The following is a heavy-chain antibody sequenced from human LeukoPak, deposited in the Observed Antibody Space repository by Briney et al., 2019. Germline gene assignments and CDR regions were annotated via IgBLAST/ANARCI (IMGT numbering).Heavy chain of an antibody. CDR1: GFTFSSYS. CDR2: ISSSSSYI. CDR3: AREITDIADY. J-gene: IGHJ4*02. V-gene: IGHV3-21*04. D-gene: IGHD2-15*01. Sequence: GGSLRLSCAASGFTFSSYSMNWVRQAPGKGLEWVSFISSSSSYIYYADSVKGRFTISRDNAKNSLYLQMNSLRAEDTAVYYCAREITDIADYWGQGTLVTVSS.